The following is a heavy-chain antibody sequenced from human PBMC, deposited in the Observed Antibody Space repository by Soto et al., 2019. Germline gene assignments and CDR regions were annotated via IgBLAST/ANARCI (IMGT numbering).Heavy chain of an antibody. Sequence: QITLKESGPTLVKPTQTLTLTCIFSGFSLSSSGVGVGWISQPPGQSLEWLGLIYWNDDKRYSQSVKSRLTITKDTSKNQVVLTMINMDPVDTATYLCARCTPGVSYWYFDTWGPGTLVTVSA. J-gene: IGHJ4*02. V-gene: IGHV2-5*01. CDR1: GFSLSSSGVG. CDR3: ARCTPGVSYWYFDT. D-gene: IGHD2-8*01. CDR2: IYWNDDK.